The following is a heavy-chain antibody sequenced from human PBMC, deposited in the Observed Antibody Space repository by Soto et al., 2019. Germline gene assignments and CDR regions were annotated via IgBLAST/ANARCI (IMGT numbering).Heavy chain of an antibody. CDR1: GFTFSRYG. CDR3: ARKEVDSSSPGFDY. V-gene: IGHV3-33*08. CDR2: IWYDGSKT. Sequence: PGGSLRLSCAASGFTFSRYGMHWVRQAPGKGLEWVAVIWYDGSKTYYADSVKGRFTISRDSSKNTVHLQMNSLRAEDTALYYCARKEVDSSSPGFDYWGQGTLVTVSS. D-gene: IGHD6-6*01. J-gene: IGHJ4*02.